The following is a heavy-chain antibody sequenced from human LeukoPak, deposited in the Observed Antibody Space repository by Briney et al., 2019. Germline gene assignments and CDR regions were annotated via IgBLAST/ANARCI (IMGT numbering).Heavy chain of an antibody. J-gene: IGHJ4*02. CDR3: ARVGGSYYEYYFDY. CDR1: GGTFSSYA. CDR2: IIPIFGTA. D-gene: IGHD1-26*01. Sequence: ASVKVSCKASGGTFSSYAISWVRQATGQGLEWMGGIIPIFGTANYAQKFQGRVTMTRDTSISTAYMELSRLRSDDTAVYYCARVGGSYYEYYFDYWGQGTLVTVSS. V-gene: IGHV1-69*05.